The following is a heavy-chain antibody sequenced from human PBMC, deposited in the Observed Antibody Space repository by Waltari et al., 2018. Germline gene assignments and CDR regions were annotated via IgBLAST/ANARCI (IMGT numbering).Heavy chain of an antibody. J-gene: IGHJ5*02. CDR3: ARAFAYCSGGSCPNWFDP. V-gene: IGHV1-69*05. CDR1: GGTFSSYA. CDR2: IIPIFGTA. D-gene: IGHD2-15*01. Sequence: QVQLVQSGAEVKKPGSSVKVSCKASGGTFSSYAISWVRQAPGQGLEWMGGIIPIFGTANYAQKCQGRVTITTDESTSTAYMELSSLRSEDTAVYYCARAFAYCSGGSCPNWFDPWGQGTLVTVSS.